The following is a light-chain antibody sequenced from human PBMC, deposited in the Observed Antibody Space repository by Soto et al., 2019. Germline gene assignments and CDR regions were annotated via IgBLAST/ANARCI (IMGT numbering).Light chain of an antibody. CDR1: QSVRSN. J-gene: IGKJ2*01. CDR3: QQYNDWPGT. Sequence: EIVMTQSPGTLSVSPGERATLSCRASQSVRSNLAWYQQKPGQAPRLLIYGASTRATGIPARFSGSGSGTELTLTISSLQSEDFAVYYCQQYNDWPGTFGQGTTLVVK. V-gene: IGKV3-15*01. CDR2: GAS.